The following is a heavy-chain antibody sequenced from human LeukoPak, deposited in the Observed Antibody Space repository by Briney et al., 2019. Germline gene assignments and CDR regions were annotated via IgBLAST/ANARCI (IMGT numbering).Heavy chain of an antibody. V-gene: IGHV3-53*01. CDR1: GFIVRNYY. J-gene: IGHJ4*02. CDR3: ARDADGYDILTGYRDFDY. CDR2: IYSGGST. D-gene: IGHD3-9*01. Sequence: GGSLRLSCAASGFIVRNYYLSWVRQAPGKGLEWVSVIYSGGSTYYADSVKGRFTISRDNAKNSLYLQMNSLRAEDTAVYYCARDADGYDILTGYRDFDYWGQGTLVTVSS.